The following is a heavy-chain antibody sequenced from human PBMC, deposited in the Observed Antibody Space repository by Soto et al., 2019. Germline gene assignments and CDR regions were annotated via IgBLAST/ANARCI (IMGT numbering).Heavy chain of an antibody. Sequence: PGGSLRLSCAASGFTFSNAWMNWVRQAPGKGLEWVGRIKSKTDGGTTDYAAPVKGRFTISRDDSKNTLYLQMNSLKTEDTAVYYCTTDGALFYYGSGSYVPGDAFDIWGQGTMVTVSS. CDR3: TTDGALFYYGSGSYVPGDAFDI. CDR1: GFTFSNAW. D-gene: IGHD3-10*01. CDR2: IKSKTDGGTT. J-gene: IGHJ3*02. V-gene: IGHV3-15*07.